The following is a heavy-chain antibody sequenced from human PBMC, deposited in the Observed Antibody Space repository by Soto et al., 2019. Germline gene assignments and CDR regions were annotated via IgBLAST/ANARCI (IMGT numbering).Heavy chain of an antibody. CDR1: GGTFSSYA. Sequence: QVQLVQSGAEVKKPGSSVKVSCTASGGTFSSYAISWVRQAPGQGLEWMGGIIPIFGTANYAQKFQGRVTITADESTSTAYMELSSLRSEDTCVYYWARNPASEVWLDSWGQGTMVTVSS. J-gene: IGHJ3*02. CDR3: ARNPASEVWLDS. V-gene: IGHV1-69*01. CDR2: IIPIFGTA.